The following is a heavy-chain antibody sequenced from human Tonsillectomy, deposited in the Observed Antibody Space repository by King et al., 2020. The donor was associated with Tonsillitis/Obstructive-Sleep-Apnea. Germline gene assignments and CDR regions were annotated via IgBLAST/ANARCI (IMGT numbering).Heavy chain of an antibody. J-gene: IGHJ4*02. CDR1: GFTFSTYG. D-gene: IGHD3-3*01. Sequence: HVQLVESGGGVVQPGRSLRVSCAASGFTFSTYGMHWVRQAPGKGLEWVAVIWYDGSNKYYADSVKGRFTISRDNSKNTLYLQMNSLRAEDTAVYYCVRAREVNFDCWGQGTLVTVSS. CDR2: IWYDGSNK. V-gene: IGHV3-33*01. CDR3: VRAREVNFDC.